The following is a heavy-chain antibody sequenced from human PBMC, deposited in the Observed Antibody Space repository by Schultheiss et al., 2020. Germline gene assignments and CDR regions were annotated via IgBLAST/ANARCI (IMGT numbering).Heavy chain of an antibody. D-gene: IGHD4-23*01. J-gene: IGHJ4*02. CDR1: GGSISSYY. Sequence: SETLSLTCTVSGGSISSYYWSWIRQPPGKGLEWIGYIYYSGSTNYNPSLKSRVTISVDTSKNQFSLKLSSVTAADTAVYYCARYGGAQGFFGIDYWGQGTLVTVSS. V-gene: IGHV4-59*12. CDR3: ARYGGAQGFFGIDY. CDR2: IYYSGST.